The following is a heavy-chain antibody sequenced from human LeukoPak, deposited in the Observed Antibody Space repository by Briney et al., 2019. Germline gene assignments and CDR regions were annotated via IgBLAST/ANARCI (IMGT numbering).Heavy chain of an antibody. CDR1: GFTFSSYG. V-gene: IGHV3-33*06. CDR3: AKDLGADYGDYTFDY. CDR2: IWYDGSNK. Sequence: GRPLRLSCAASGFTFSSYGMHWVRQAPGKGLEWVAVIWYDGSNKYYADSVKGRFTISRDNSKNTLYLQMNSLRAEDTAVYYCAKDLGADYGDYTFDYWGQGTLVTVSS. J-gene: IGHJ4*02. D-gene: IGHD4-17*01.